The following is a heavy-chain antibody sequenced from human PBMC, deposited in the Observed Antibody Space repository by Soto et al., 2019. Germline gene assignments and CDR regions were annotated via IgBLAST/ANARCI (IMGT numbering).Heavy chain of an antibody. J-gene: IGHJ4*01. D-gene: IGHD3-22*01. CDR1: GGTFSSYA. V-gene: IGHV1-69*01. CDR3: AREGDYYDSSGYYPY. CDR2: IITIFGTA. Sequence: QVQLVQSGAEVKKPGSSVKVSCKASGGTFSSYAISWVRQAPGQGLEWMGAIITIFGTANYAQKFQGRVTITADESTSTAYMELSSLRSEDTAVYYCAREGDYYDSSGYYPYWGHGTLVTVSS.